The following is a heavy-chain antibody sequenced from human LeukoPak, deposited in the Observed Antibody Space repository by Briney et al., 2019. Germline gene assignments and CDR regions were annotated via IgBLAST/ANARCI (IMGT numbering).Heavy chain of an antibody. CDR1: GYTFTSYY. V-gene: IGHV1-46*01. Sequence: GASVKVSCKASGYTFTSYYMHWVRQAPGQGLEWMGIINPSGGSTSYAQKFQGRVTMTRDMSTSPVYMELSSLRSEDTAVYYCARGSYYGSGSLYYYYYYMDVWGKGTTVTISS. CDR3: ARGSYYGSGSLYYYYYYMDV. J-gene: IGHJ6*03. D-gene: IGHD3-10*01. CDR2: INPSGGST.